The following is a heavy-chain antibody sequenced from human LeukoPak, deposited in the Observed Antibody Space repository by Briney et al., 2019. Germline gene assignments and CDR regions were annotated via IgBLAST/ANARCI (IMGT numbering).Heavy chain of an antibody. D-gene: IGHD4-17*01. Sequence: SETLSLTCTVSGGSISSGGYYWSWIRQPPGKGLEWIGYIYYSGSTNYNPSLKSRVTISVDTSKNQFSLKLSSVTAADTAVYYCARSEIYDYGDYGAFDIWGQGTMVTVSS. V-gene: IGHV4-61*08. CDR3: ARSEIYDYGDYGAFDI. J-gene: IGHJ3*02. CDR1: GGSISSGGYY. CDR2: IYYSGST.